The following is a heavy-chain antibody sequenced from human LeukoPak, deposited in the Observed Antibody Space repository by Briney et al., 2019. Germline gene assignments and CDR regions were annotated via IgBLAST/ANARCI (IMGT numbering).Heavy chain of an antibody. CDR1: GFTFSSYA. J-gene: IGHJ4*02. CDR2: ISYDGSNK. D-gene: IGHD3-22*01. V-gene: IGHV3-30*04. Sequence: SCKASGFTFSSYAMHWVRQAPGKGLEWVAVISYDGSNKYYADSVKGRFTISRDNSKNTLYLQMNSLRAEDTAVYYCARDKAYYYDSSGYNDYWGQGTLVTVSS. CDR3: ARDKAYYYDSSGYNDY.